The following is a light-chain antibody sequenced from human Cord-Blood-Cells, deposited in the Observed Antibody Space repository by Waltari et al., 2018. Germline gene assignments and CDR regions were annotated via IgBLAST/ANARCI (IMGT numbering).Light chain of an antibody. CDR3: QQRSNWRT. J-gene: IGKJ1*01. V-gene: IGKV3-11*01. Sequence: EIVLTQSPATLSLSPGERATLSCRASQSVSSYLAWDQQKPDQAPRLLIYDASNRATGIPARFSGSGAGTDFTLTISSLEPEDFAVYYCQQRSNWRTFGQGTKVEIK. CDR1: QSVSSY. CDR2: DAS.